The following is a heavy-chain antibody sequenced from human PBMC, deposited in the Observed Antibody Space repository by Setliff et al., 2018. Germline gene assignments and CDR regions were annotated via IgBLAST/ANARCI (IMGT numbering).Heavy chain of an antibody. J-gene: IGHJ3*02. CDR2: IYSDGSMT. CDR1: GFTFGSNW. CDR3: ARERGAGSSRWYSHDGLDI. V-gene: IGHV3-74*01. D-gene: IGHD6-13*01. Sequence: PGGSLRLSCAASGFTFGSNWMNWVRQAPGKGLVWVSRIYSDGSMTDYADSVKGRFTISRDNARNILYLQMNSLKIEDTAVYFCARERGAGSSRWYSHDGLDIWGQGTMVTVSS.